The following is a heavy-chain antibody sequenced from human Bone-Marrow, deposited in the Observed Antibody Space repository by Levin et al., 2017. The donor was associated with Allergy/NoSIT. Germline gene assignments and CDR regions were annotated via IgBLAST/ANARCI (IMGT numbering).Heavy chain of an antibody. CDR3: AKDALITMAGGFYQYHGMDV. Sequence: GESLKISCAASGFTFSTYAMSWVRLAPGKGLEWVSSISKTGINTHYADSVKGRFIISRDNSKNTLYLQMNSLRAEDTAIYFCAKDALITMAGGFYQYHGMDVWGQGTTVTVSS. CDR2: ISKTGINT. CDR1: GFTFSTYA. D-gene: IGHD6-19*01. J-gene: IGHJ6*02. V-gene: IGHV3-23*01.